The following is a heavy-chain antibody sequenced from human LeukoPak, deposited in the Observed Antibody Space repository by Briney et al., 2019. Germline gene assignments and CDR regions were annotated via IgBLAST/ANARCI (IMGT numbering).Heavy chain of an antibody. Sequence: GGSLRLSCAASGFTFSNAWMSWVRQAPGKGLEWVGRIKSKTDGGTTDYAAPVKGRFTISRDDSKNTLYLQMNSLKTEDTAVYYCTTDGDWDSRRDWMGPRATVTTSVYFFDYWGQGTLVTVSS. V-gene: IGHV3-15*01. CDR1: GFTFSNAW. J-gene: IGHJ4*02. CDR2: IKSKTDGGTT. CDR3: TTDGDWDSRRDWMGPRATVTTSVYFFDY. D-gene: IGHD4-17*01.